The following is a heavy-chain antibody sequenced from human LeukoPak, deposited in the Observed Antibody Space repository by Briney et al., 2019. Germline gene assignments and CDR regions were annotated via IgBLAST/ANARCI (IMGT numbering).Heavy chain of an antibody. J-gene: IGHJ5*02. CDR3: ARQFTEDVLLWLGESPGWFDP. Sequence: GESLKISCKGSGYSFTSYWIGWVRQMPGKGLEWMGIIYPGDSDTRYSPSFQGQVTISADKSISTAYLQWSSLKASDTAMYYCARQFTEDVLLWLGESPGWFDPWGQGTLVTVSS. CDR1: GYSFTSYW. D-gene: IGHD3-10*01. CDR2: IYPGDSDT. V-gene: IGHV5-51*01.